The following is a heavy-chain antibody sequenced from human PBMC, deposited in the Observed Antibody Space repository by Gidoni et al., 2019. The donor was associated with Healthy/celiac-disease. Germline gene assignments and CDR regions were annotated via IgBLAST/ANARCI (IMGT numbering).Heavy chain of an antibody. D-gene: IGHD1-26*01. CDR1: GFTFSSYS. J-gene: IGHJ4*02. CDR3: ARVISIVGATFDY. CDR2: ISSSSSYI. V-gene: IGHV3-21*01. Sequence: EVQLVESGGGLVKPGGSLRLSCAASGFTFSSYSMNWVRQAPGKGLEWVSSISSSSSYIYYADSVKGRFTISRDNAKNSLYLQMNSLRAEDTAVYYCARVISIVGATFDYWGQGTLVTVSS.